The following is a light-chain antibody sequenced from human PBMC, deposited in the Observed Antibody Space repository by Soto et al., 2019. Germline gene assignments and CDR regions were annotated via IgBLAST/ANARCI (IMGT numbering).Light chain of an antibody. CDR3: SSYAGSNNFV. V-gene: IGLV2-8*01. CDR1: SSDVGGYNY. J-gene: IGLJ1*01. CDR2: EVG. Sequence: QSALTQPPSASGSPGQSVTISCTGTSSDVGGYNYVSWYQQHPGKAPKLMIYEVGERPSGVPDRFSGSKSGNTASLTVSGLQAEDEADYYCSSYAGSNNFVFGTGTKVTVL.